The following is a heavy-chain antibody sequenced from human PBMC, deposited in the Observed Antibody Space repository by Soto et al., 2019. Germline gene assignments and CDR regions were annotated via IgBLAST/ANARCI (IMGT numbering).Heavy chain of an antibody. CDR2: IDPSDSYT. CDR3: ARHRRYSSSLYIDYHFDGRDG. CDR1: GYSFTSYW. Sequence: PGESLKISCKGSGYSFTSYWISWVRQMPGKGLEWMGRIDPSDSYTNYSPPFQGHVTISADKSISTAYLQWSSLRASDTAMYYCARHRRYSSSLYIDYHFDGRDGWRQGTPVTVS. J-gene: IGHJ6*02. D-gene: IGHD6-13*01. V-gene: IGHV5-10-1*01.